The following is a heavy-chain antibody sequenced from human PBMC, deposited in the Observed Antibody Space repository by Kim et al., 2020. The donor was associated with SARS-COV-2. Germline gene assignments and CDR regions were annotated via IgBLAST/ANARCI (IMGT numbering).Heavy chain of an antibody. CDR3: ARATGDYSTPYLDY. Sequence: AASRQRRFTISRDNAKNTLYRQVNSLRAEDTAVYYCARATGDYSTPYLDYGGQGTLVTVSS. J-gene: IGHJ4*02. D-gene: IGHD7-27*01. V-gene: IGHV3-30*01.